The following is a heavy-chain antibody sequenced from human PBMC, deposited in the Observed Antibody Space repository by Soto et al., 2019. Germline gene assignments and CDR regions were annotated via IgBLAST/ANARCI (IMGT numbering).Heavy chain of an antibody. Sequence: QVQLQQWGAGLLKPSETLSLTCAVYGGSFSSYYWSWIRQPPGKGLEWIGQINHDGSTHYNPPLTSRVTISADTSENPCSWMLIAVTAAEPTIYYCATHCSSTSCYYTFDPWGHGTLVTVSS. V-gene: IGHV4-34*01. CDR1: GGSFSSYY. J-gene: IGHJ5*02. CDR3: ATHCSSTSCYYTFDP. D-gene: IGHD2-2*01. CDR2: INHDGST.